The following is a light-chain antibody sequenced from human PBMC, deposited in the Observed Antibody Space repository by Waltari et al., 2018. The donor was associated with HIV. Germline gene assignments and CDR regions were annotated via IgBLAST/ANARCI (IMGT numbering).Light chain of an antibody. CDR3: QQYNNWPRT. CDR2: GAS. V-gene: IGKV3-15*01. Sequence: TQSPATLSVAPGERATVSCRASQSVSSHLAWYQQKSGQAPRLLIYGASSRATGIPARISGNVSVTEFTRTISSLQSEDFAVYDCQQYNNWPRTLGQGTKVESK. CDR1: QSVSSH. J-gene: IGKJ1*01.